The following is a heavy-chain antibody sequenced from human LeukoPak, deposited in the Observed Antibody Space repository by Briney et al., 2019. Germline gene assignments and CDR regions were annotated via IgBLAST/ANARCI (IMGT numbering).Heavy chain of an antibody. V-gene: IGHV3-30*03. J-gene: IGHJ4*02. CDR2: ISYDGSNK. D-gene: IGHD3-10*01. CDR1: GFTFGSYS. Sequence: GGSLRLSCAASGFTFGSYSMHWVRQAPGKGLEWVAVISYDGSNKYYADSVKGRFTISRDNSKNTLYLQMNSLRAEDTAVYYCARVGYYGSEDYWGQGTLVTVSS. CDR3: ARVGYYGSEDY.